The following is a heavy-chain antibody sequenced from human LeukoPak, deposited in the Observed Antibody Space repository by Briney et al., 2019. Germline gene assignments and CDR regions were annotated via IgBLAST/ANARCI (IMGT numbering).Heavy chain of an antibody. CDR3: TTIGEYYVRGGYRLGDAFDI. V-gene: IGHV3-73*01. J-gene: IGHJ3*02. Sequence: GGSLRLSCAASGFTFSGSAMHWVRQASGKGLEWVGRIRSKANSYATAYAASVKGRFTISRDDSKNTAYLQMNSLKTEDTAVYYCTTIGEYYVRGGYRLGDAFDIWGQGTMVTVSS. D-gene: IGHD3-16*02. CDR2: IRSKANSYAT. CDR1: GFTFSGSA.